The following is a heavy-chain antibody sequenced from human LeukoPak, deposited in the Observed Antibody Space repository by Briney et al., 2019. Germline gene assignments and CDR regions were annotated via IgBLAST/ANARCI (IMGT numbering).Heavy chain of an antibody. D-gene: IGHD6-13*01. Sequence: GASVKVSCKASGCTFSSYAISWVRQAPGQGLEWMGGIIPIFGTANYAQKFQGRVTITADESTSTAYMELSSLRSEDTAVYYCARDQGAAGTSWFDPWGQGTLVTVSS. V-gene: IGHV1-69*01. J-gene: IGHJ5*02. CDR3: ARDQGAAGTSWFDP. CDR1: GCTFSSYA. CDR2: IIPIFGTA.